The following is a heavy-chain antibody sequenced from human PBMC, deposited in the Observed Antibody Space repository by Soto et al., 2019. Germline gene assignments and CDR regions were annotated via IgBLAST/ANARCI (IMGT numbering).Heavy chain of an antibody. V-gene: IGHV4-34*01. CDR1: GWSFSGYY. Sequence: QVQLQQWGAGLLKPSETLSLTCAVYGWSFSGYYWSWIRQPPGKGLEWIGEINHSGSTNYNPSLKRRVTLSVDTSKYQFSLKLRSGTAADPAVYYCARAAPRYCSGVSCYSGREYCGQGTLVTVSS. J-gene: IGHJ4*02. CDR3: ARAAPRYCSGVSCYSGREY. CDR2: INHSGST. D-gene: IGHD2-15*01.